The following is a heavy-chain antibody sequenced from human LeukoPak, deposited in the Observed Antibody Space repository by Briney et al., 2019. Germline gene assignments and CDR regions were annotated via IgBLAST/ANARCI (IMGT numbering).Heavy chain of an antibody. CDR1: GGAITDGNHY. Sequence: PSQTLSLTCTVSGGAITDGNHYWSWIRQRPGGGLEWIGYIHHSGSTDYIVSLRSRLTMSLDRSKSQFSLRLTSVTAADTAVYYCASLSSLRVDHDSWGQGTLVTVSS. J-gene: IGHJ4*02. CDR2: IHHSGST. D-gene: IGHD2-15*01. V-gene: IGHV4-30-4*01. CDR3: ASLSSLRVDHDS.